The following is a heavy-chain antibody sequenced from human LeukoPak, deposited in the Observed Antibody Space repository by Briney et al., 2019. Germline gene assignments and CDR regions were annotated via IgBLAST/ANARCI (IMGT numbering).Heavy chain of an antibody. CDR2: ISGSGGST. J-gene: IGHJ4*02. CDR1: GFTFSSYA. Sequence: GGSLRLSCAASGFTFSSYAMSWVRQAPGKGLEWVSAISGSGGSTYYADSVKGRFTISRDDSKNTLYLQMNSLRAEDTAVYYCANSSAWDYYFDYWGQGTLVTVSS. V-gene: IGHV3-23*01. CDR3: ANSSAWDYYFDY. D-gene: IGHD6-19*01.